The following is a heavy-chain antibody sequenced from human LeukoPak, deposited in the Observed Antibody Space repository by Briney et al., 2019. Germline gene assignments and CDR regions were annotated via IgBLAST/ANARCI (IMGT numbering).Heavy chain of an antibody. CDR2: MNPNSGNT. Sequence: ASVKVSCKASGYAFTSYDINWVRLATGQGLEWMGWMNPNSGNTAYAQKFQDRVTITRNTSINTAYMELSSLRSEDTAVYYCARGSGAITLVRGVSLGYWGQGTLVTVSS. J-gene: IGHJ4*02. V-gene: IGHV1-8*01. CDR3: ARGSGAITLVRGVSLGY. CDR1: GYAFTSYD. D-gene: IGHD3-10*01.